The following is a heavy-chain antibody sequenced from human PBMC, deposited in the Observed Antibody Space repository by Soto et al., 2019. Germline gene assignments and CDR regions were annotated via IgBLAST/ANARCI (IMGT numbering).Heavy chain of an antibody. D-gene: IGHD3-22*01. J-gene: IGHJ5*02. Sequence: RLPETLSLTCTVSGGSISSYCWSWIRQPPGKGLEWIGYIYYSGSTNYNPSLKSRVTISVDTSKNQFSLKLSSVTAADTAVYYCAREEGYDSMGPNWFDPWGQGTLVTVSS. V-gene: IGHV4-59*01. CDR1: GGSISSYC. CDR2: IYYSGST. CDR3: AREEGYDSMGPNWFDP.